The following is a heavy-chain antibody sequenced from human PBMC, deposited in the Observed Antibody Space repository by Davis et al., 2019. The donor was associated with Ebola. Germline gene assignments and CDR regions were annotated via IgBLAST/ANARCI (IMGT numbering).Heavy chain of an antibody. Sequence: PGGSLRLSCAASGFTFSSYSMNWVRQAPGKGLEWVSSISSSSSYIYYADSVKGRFTISRDNAKNSLYLQMNSLRAEDTAVYYCARGRPDGWYGMDVWGQGTTVTVSS. CDR2: ISSSSSYI. CDR1: GFTFSSYS. J-gene: IGHJ6*02. CDR3: ARGRPDGWYGMDV. D-gene: IGHD1-14*01. V-gene: IGHV3-21*01.